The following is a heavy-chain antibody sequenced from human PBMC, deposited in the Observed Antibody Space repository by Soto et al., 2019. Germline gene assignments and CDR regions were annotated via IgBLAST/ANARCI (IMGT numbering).Heavy chain of an antibody. D-gene: IGHD2-2*02. CDR3: ARIVVVVPAGIGEEYYGMDV. Sequence: GASVEVSCIASGYTFTSYGISWVRQAPGQGLEWMGWISAYNGNTNYAQKLQGRVTMTTDTSTSTAYMELRSLRSDDTAVYYCARIVVVVPAGIGEEYYGMDVWGQGTTVTVSS. V-gene: IGHV1-18*01. J-gene: IGHJ6*02. CDR1: GYTFTSYG. CDR2: ISAYNGNT.